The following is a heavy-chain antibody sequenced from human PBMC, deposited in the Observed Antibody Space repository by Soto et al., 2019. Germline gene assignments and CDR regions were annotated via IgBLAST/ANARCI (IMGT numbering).Heavy chain of an antibody. CDR2: IYYSGST. CDR1: GGSISSGEYY. D-gene: IGHD3-10*02. CDR3: AHSPRITMYDY. J-gene: IGHJ4*02. Sequence: SETMSLTCTVSGGSISSGEYYWSWNRQPPGKGLEWIGYIYYSGSTYYNPSLKSRVTISVDTSKNRVVLTMTNMDPVDTATYYCAHSPRITMYDYWGQGTLVTVSS. V-gene: IGHV4-30-4*02.